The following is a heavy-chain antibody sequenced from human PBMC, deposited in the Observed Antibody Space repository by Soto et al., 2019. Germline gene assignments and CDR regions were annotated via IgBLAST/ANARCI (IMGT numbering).Heavy chain of an antibody. J-gene: IGHJ6*03. CDR3: ARVKRYELEPRPAIGYYYSFMDF. V-gene: IGHV1-18*01. Sequence: YAVSSNSINLVGRRPVKRIEWMGWISAYNGNTNYAQKLQGRVTMTTDTSTSTAYMELRSLRSDDTAVYYCARVKRYELEPRPAIGYYYSFMDFWVNGTTVTGTS. CDR1: YAVSSNS. D-gene: IGHD1-1*01. CDR2: ISAYNGNT.